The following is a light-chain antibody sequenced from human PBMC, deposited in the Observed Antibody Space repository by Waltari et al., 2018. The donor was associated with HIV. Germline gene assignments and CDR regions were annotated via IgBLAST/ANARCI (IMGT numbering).Light chain of an antibody. V-gene: IGLV2-23*02. CDR3: CSYAGSSTFAV. CDR2: DVT. J-gene: IGLJ2*01. Sequence: QSALTQPASVSGSPGQSITISCTGTSSDVGGYNYVSGYPQHPGHAPKLSIYDVTKRPSGVSNRFSGSKSGNTASLTISGLQAEDEADYYCCSYAGSSTFAVFGGGTKLTVL. CDR1: SSDVGGYNY.